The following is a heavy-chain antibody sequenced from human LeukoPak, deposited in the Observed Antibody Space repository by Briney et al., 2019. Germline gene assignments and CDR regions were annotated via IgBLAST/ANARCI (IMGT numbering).Heavy chain of an antibody. CDR2: ISYDGSNK. Sequence: GRSLRLSCAASGFTLSSYGMHWVRQAPGKGLEWVAVISYDGSNKYYADSVKGRFTISRDNSKNTLYLQMNSLRAEDTAVYYCAKDLSPEYSSGWSYYYGMDVWGQGTTVTVSS. J-gene: IGHJ6*02. CDR3: AKDLSPEYSSGWSYYYGMDV. D-gene: IGHD6-19*01. V-gene: IGHV3-30*18. CDR1: GFTLSSYG.